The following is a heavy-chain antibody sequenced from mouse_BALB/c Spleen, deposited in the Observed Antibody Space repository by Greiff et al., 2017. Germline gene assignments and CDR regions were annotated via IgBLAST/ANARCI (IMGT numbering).Heavy chain of an antibody. Sequence: EVQLVESGPGLVKPSQSLSLTCSVTGYSITSGYYWNWIRQFPGNKLEWMGYISYDGSNNYNPSLKNRISITRDTSKNQFFLKLNSVTTEDTATYYCARVGDYYAMDYWGQGTSVTVSS. CDR2: ISYDGSN. J-gene: IGHJ4*01. CDR1: GYSITSGYY. V-gene: IGHV3-6*02. CDR3: ARVGDYYAMDY.